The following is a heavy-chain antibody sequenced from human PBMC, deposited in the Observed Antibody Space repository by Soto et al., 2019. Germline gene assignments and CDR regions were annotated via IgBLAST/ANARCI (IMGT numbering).Heavy chain of an antibody. CDR1: GYTFTSYG. Sequence: QVQLVQSGAEVKKPGASVKVSCKASGYTFTSYGISWVRQAPGQGLEWMGWISAYNGNTNYAQKHQGRVTLTTDTSTSTAYMELRSLRSDDTAVDYCARDPGYCSSTSCHSQYYYGMDVWGQGTTVTVSS. V-gene: IGHV1-18*01. D-gene: IGHD2-2*01. CDR3: ARDPGYCSSTSCHSQYYYGMDV. CDR2: ISAYNGNT. J-gene: IGHJ6*02.